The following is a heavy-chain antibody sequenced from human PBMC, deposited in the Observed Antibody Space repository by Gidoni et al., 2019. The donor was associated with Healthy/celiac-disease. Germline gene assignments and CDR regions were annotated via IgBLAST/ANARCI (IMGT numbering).Heavy chain of an antibody. CDR3: ARVDDFWMGYGMDV. V-gene: IGHV3-48*03. CDR2: ISSSGSTI. D-gene: IGHD3-3*01. CDR1: GFPFSSYE. Sequence: EVQLVESGGGLVQPGGSLRLSCAASGFPFSSYEMNWVRQAPGKGLEWVSYISSSGSTIYYADSVKGRFTISRDNAKNSLYLQMNSLRAEDTAVYYCARVDDFWMGYGMDVWGQGTTVTVSS. J-gene: IGHJ6*02.